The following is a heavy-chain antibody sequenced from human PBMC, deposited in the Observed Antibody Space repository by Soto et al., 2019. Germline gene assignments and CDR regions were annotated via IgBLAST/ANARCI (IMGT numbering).Heavy chain of an antibody. CDR3: ATVPRICSNTNCPKSNFEY. D-gene: IGHD2-2*01. Sequence: GGSLRLSCAASGFSFSSYGMSWVRQAPGKGREWVSAISGSGDSTYYADSVKGRITISSDNSKNTLYLQMNSLRAEDTAVYYYATVPRICSNTNCPKSNFEYCGQGTLVTVSS. CDR2: ISGSGDST. CDR1: GFSFSSYG. V-gene: IGHV3-23*01. J-gene: IGHJ4*02.